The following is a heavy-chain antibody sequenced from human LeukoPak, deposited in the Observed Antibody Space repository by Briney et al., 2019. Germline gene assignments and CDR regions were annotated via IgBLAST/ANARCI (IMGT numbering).Heavy chain of an antibody. CDR3: ARNRDSGNCFDY. J-gene: IGHJ4*02. V-gene: IGHV3-66*01. Sequence: GALRLSCAASGFTVSGNYMSWVRQAPGKGPEWVSVIYNGGSPDYADSVKGRFTIFRDNSKNTLYLQMNSLRVEDTAVYYCARNRDSGNCFDYWGQGTLVTVSS. D-gene: IGHD1-26*01. CDR1: GFTVSGNY. CDR2: IYNGGSP.